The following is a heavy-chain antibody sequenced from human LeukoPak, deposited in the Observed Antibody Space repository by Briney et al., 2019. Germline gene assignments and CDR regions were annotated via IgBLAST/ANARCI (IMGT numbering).Heavy chain of an antibody. D-gene: IGHD2-2*01. CDR2: INPSTSST. CDR3: ARDQHYQLPFDY. CDR1: GYTFTSYY. V-gene: IGHV1-46*01. J-gene: IGHJ4*02. Sequence: ASVEVSCKASGYTFTSYYVHWVRQAPGQGLEWMGMINPSTSSTGYAQKFQGRVTMTRDTSTSTVYMELSSLRSEDTAVYYCARDQHYQLPFDYWGRGTLVTVSS.